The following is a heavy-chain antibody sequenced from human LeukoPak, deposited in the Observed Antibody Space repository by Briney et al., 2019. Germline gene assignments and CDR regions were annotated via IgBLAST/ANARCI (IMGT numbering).Heavy chain of an antibody. V-gene: IGHV4-59*01. D-gene: IGHD4-23*01. J-gene: IGHJ6*03. Sequence: PSETLSLTCTVSGGSISSYYWSWIRQPPGKGLEWIGYIYYSGSTNYNPSLKSRVTISVDTSKNQFSLKLSSVTAADTAVYYCARGGTVLTDGYYYMDVWGKGTTVTVSS. CDR1: GGSISSYY. CDR2: IYYSGST. CDR3: ARGGTVLTDGYYYMDV.